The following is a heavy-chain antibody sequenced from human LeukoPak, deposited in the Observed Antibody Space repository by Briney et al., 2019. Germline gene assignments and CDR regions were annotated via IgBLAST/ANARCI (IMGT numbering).Heavy chain of an antibody. D-gene: IGHD3-3*01. Sequence: PSETLSLTCTVSGGSISSSGYYWSWIRQHPGKGLEWIGNIYYNGSTNYNPSLKSRLSISLDTAKNQISLKLSSVTAADTAVYYCARDRHIAVFGMVPHRWFDPWGQGALVTVSS. CDR3: ARDRHIAVFGMVPHRWFDP. CDR2: IYYNGST. CDR1: GGSISSSGYY. V-gene: IGHV4-31*03. J-gene: IGHJ5*02.